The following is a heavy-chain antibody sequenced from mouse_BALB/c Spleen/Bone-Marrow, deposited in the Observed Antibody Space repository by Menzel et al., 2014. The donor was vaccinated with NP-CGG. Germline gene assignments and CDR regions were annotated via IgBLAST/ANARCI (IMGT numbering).Heavy chain of an antibody. Sequence: EVQRVESGGGLVQPGGSLKLSCAASGFDFSRYWMSWVRQAPGKGLEWIGEINPDSSTINYTPSLKDKFIISRDNAKNTLYLQKSKVRSEDTALYYCARLSYYGRFAYWGQGTLVTVSA. CDR1: GFDFSRYW. J-gene: IGHJ3*01. D-gene: IGHD1-1*01. CDR2: INPDSSTI. V-gene: IGHV4-1*02. CDR3: ARLSYYGRFAY.